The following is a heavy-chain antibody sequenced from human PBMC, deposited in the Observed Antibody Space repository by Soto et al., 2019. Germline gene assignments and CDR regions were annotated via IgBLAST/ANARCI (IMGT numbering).Heavy chain of an antibody. CDR2: IIPISDTT. D-gene: IGHD2-2*01. V-gene: IGHV1-69*01. CDR1: GGTFSSYA. CDR3: ARSQGSSTSLEIYYYYYYGMDV. Sequence: QVQLVQSGAEVKKPGSSVKVSCKASGGTFSSYAISWVRQAPGQGLEWMGGIIPISDTTNYAQKFQGRVTIPAEESTSPAYMELSSLRSEDTAVYYCARSQGSSTSLEIYYYYYYGMDVWVQGTTVTVSS. J-gene: IGHJ6*02.